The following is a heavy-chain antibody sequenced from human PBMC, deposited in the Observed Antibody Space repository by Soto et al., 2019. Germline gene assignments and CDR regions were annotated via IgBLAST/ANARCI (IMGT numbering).Heavy chain of an antibody. CDR1: GGSISSYY. J-gene: IGHJ4*02. V-gene: IGHV4-59*01. CDR2: IYYSGST. CDR3: AREVVYYFAY. Sequence: QVQLQESGPGLVKPSETLSLTCTVSGGSISSYYWSWIRQPPGKGLEWIGYIYYSGSTNYNPSLMRRVTTSVDTSQNRFSLKLSSVTAADTAVYYCAREVVYYFAYWGQGTLVTVSS. D-gene: IGHD2-15*01.